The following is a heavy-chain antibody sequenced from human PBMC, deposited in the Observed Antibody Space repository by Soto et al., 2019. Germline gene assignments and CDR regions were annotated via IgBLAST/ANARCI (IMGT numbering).Heavy chain of an antibody. CDR1: GFSLTTTGVG. CDR2: VYWNDER. Sequence: SGPTLVNPTQTLTLTCTFSGFSLTTTGVGVGWIRHAPGKALEWLAMVYWNDERRYSPSLKSRLTITQDTSKNQVVLTMTYMDPVDTETYLCANYDSSGYFSHFDSWGQGTLVTVSS. D-gene: IGHD3-22*01. J-gene: IGHJ4*02. V-gene: IGHV2-5*01. CDR3: ANYDSSGYFSHFDS.